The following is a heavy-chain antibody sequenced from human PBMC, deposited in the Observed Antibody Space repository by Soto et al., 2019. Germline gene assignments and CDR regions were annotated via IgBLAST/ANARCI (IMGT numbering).Heavy chain of an antibody. V-gene: IGHV3-66*01. CDR1: GFTVSNNY. J-gene: IGHJ6*03. D-gene: IGHD2-8*01. CDR2: MYSGGGR. Sequence: EVQLVESGGGLVQPGGSLRLSCVASGFTVSNNYMTWVRQAQGKGLERVSNMYSGGGRYYTDSVKGRFTISRDSYTNTLYLQLDNVRAYDTAVYYCARDPGVNWAWGKGTTVTVSS. CDR3: ARDPGVNWA.